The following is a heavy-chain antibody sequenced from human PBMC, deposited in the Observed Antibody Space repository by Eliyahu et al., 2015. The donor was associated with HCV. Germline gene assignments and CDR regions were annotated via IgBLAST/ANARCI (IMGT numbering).Heavy chain of an antibody. Sequence: QVQLVQSGAEVKKPGSSVKVSCKASGGTFNTLPISWVRQAPGQGLEWMGRIIPLLQTADYAQKFRDRVTITADTSTTTAYLELDSLRSDDTAVYYCARVSRWDAFDLWGQGTTVTVSS. CDR3: ARVSRWDAFDL. CDR2: IIPLLQTA. J-gene: IGHJ3*01. CDR1: GGTFNTLP. D-gene: IGHD4-23*01. V-gene: IGHV1-69*04.